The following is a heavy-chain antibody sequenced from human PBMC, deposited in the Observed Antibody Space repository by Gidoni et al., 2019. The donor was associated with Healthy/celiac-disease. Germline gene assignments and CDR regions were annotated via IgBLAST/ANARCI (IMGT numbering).Heavy chain of an antibody. CDR1: GFPFSSYG. Sequence: QVQLVESGGGVVQPGRSLRLPCSASGFPFSSYGMRWVRQDPGKGLEWGAVIWYDGSNKYYADSVKGRFTISKDNSKNTLYLQMNSLRAEDTAVYYCAREGSRPEGDCYDYWGQGTLVTVSS. V-gene: IGHV3-33*01. CDR2: IWYDGSNK. J-gene: IGHJ4*02. D-gene: IGHD6-6*01. CDR3: AREGSRPEGDCYDY.